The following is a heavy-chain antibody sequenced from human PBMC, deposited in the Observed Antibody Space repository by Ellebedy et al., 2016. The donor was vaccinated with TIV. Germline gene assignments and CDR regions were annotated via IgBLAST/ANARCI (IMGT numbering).Heavy chain of an antibody. Sequence: GESLKISXTASGFTFGDYAMSWFRQAPGKGLEWVANIKQDGSEKYYVDSVKGRFTISRDNAKNSLYLQMNSLRAEDTAVYYCARDPTSGYMDVWGKGTTVTVSS. V-gene: IGHV3-7*01. D-gene: IGHD3-10*01. CDR3: ARDPTSGYMDV. J-gene: IGHJ6*03. CDR1: GFTFGDYA. CDR2: IKQDGSEK.